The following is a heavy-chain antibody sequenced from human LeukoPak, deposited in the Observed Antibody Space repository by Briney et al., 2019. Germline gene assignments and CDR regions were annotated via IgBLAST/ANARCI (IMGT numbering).Heavy chain of an antibody. Sequence: GRSLRLSCAASGFTFRSYGMHWVRQAPGKGLEWVAVIWYDGSNKYCADSVKGRFTISRDNSKNTLYLEVSSLRAEDTAVYYCARVGSSSSLGFDYWGQGTLVTVSS. CDR1: GFTFRSYG. V-gene: IGHV3-33*01. CDR2: IWYDGSNK. D-gene: IGHD6-6*01. J-gene: IGHJ4*02. CDR3: ARVGSSSSLGFDY.